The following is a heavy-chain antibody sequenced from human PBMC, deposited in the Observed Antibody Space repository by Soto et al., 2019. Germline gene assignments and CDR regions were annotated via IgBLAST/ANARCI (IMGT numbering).Heavy chain of an antibody. CDR3: ARVWHTIIVVNPYYYYYGMDV. D-gene: IGHD3-22*01. J-gene: IGHJ6*02. Sequence: QVQLVQSGAEVKKPGASVKVSCKASGYTFTSYGISWVRQAPGQGLEWMGWISAYNGNTNYAQKLQGRVTMTTDTSTSTAYMELRSLRSDDTVVYYCARVWHTIIVVNPYYYYYGMDVWGQGTTVTVSS. V-gene: IGHV1-18*01. CDR1: GYTFTSYG. CDR2: ISAYNGNT.